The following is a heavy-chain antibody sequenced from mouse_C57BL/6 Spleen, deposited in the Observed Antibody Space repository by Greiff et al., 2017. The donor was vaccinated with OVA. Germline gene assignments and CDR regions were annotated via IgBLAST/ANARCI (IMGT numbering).Heavy chain of an antibody. D-gene: IGHD1-1*01. CDR3: AKHITTVVATPFDY. J-gene: IGHJ2*01. Sequence: DVKLVESGGDLVKPGGSLKLSCAASGFTFSSYGMSWVRQTPDKRLEWVATISSGGSYTYYPDSVKGRVTISSDTANNTLYLQMSSQMSEETAMYYGAKHITTVVATPFDYWGQGTTLTVSS. CDR2: ISSGGSYT. CDR1: GFTFSSYG. V-gene: IGHV5-6*02.